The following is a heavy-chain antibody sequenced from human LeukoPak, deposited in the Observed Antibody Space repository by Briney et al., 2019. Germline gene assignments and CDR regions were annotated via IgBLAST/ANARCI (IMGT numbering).Heavy chain of an antibody. CDR1: GESFSGYY. Sequence: SETLSLTCAVYGESFSGYYWSWIRQPPGKGLEWIGYIYYSGSTNYNPSLKSRVTISVDTSKNQFSLKLSSVTAADTAVYYCARTTEAHSWRTRYYDYYMDVWGKGTTVTVSS. CDR2: IYYSGST. CDR3: ARTTEAHSWRTRYYDYYMDV. V-gene: IGHV4-59*01. J-gene: IGHJ6*03. D-gene: IGHD6-13*01.